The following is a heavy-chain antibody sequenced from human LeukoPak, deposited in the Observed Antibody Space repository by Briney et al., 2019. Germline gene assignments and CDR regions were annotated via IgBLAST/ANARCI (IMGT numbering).Heavy chain of an antibody. D-gene: IGHD4-23*01. Sequence: PSQTLSLTCAVSGGSISSGGYSWSWIRQPPGKGLEWIGYIYHSGSTYYNPSLKSRVTISVDRSKNQFSLKLSSVTAADTAVYYCARSDDYGGNLDAFDIWGQGTMVTVPS. CDR1: GGSISSGGYS. J-gene: IGHJ3*02. V-gene: IGHV4-30-2*01. CDR2: IYHSGST. CDR3: ARSDDYGGNLDAFDI.